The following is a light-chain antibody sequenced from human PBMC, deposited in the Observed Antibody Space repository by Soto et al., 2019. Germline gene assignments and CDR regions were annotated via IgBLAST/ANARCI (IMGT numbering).Light chain of an antibody. Sequence: QSALTQPASVSGSPGQSITISCNETSTNVGGYNFVSWFQHHPGKAPKLIIYDVTNRPSGVSDRFSGSKSGNTASLTISGLQAEDEADYYCSSYTTTSTHLFGGGTKLTVL. J-gene: IGLJ2*01. CDR1: STNVGGYNF. V-gene: IGLV2-14*03. CDR2: DVT. CDR3: SSYTTTSTHL.